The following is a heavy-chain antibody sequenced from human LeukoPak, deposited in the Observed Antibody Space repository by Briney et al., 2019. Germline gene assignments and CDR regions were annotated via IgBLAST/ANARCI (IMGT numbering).Heavy chain of an antibody. V-gene: IGHV1-18*01. CDR1: GYTFTSYG. J-gene: IGHJ4*02. Sequence: VASVKVSCKASGYTFTSYGISWVRQAPGQGLEWMGWISAYNGNTNYAQKLQGRVTMTTDTSTSTAYMELRSLRSDDTAVYYCARDVARSVTTYFDYWGQGTLVTVSS. CDR3: ARDVARSVTTYFDY. CDR2: ISAYNGNT. D-gene: IGHD4-17*01.